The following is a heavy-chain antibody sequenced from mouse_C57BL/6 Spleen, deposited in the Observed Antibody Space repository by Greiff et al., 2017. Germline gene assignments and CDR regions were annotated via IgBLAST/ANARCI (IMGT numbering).Heavy chain of an antibody. CDR2: IWSGGST. CDR1: GFSLTSYG. Sequence: VQVVESGPGLVQPSPSLSITCTVSGFSLTSYGVHWVRQSPGKGLEWLGVIWSGGSTDYNAAFISRLSISKDNSKSQVFFKMNSLQADDTAIYYCARDYGSSWYFDVWGTGTTVTVSS. V-gene: IGHV2-2*01. CDR3: ARDYGSSWYFDV. J-gene: IGHJ1*03. D-gene: IGHD1-1*01.